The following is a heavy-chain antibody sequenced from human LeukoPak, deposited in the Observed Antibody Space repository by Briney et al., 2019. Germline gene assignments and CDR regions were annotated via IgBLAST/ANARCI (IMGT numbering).Heavy chain of an antibody. CDR3: ARAAQLVRDFDY. V-gene: IGHV4-34*01. CDR1: GGSFSGYY. CDR2: INHSGST. D-gene: IGHD6-13*01. J-gene: IGHJ4*02. Sequence: SETLSLTCAVYGGSFSGYYWSRIRQPPGKGLEWIGEINHSGSTNYNPSLKSRVTISVDTSKNQFSLKLSSVTAADTAVYYCARAAQLVRDFDYWGQGTLVTVSS.